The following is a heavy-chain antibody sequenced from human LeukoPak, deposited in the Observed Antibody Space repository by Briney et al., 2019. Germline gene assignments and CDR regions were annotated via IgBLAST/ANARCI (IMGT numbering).Heavy chain of an antibody. J-gene: IGHJ3*02. CDR2: IFYSGST. CDR1: GFSLSTSGMC. CDR3: AKSNGYGLVDI. D-gene: IGHD3-10*01. Sequence: SGPALVKPTQTLTLTCTFSGFSLSTSGMCVSWIRQPPGKGLEWIGNIFYSGSTYYSPSLRSRVTISLDTSRNQFSLKLNSVTAADTAVYYCAKSNGYGLVDIWGQGTMVTVSS. V-gene: IGHV4-39*07.